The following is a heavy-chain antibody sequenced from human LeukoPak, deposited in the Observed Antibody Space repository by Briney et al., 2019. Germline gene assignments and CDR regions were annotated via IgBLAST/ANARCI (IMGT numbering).Heavy chain of an antibody. CDR3: ARGGGLDV. Sequence: PGGSLRLSCAASGFAFSSYWMNWARQAPGKGLEWVASINHNGNVNYYADSVKGRFTISRDNAKNSLYLQMSNLRAEDTAVHFCARGGGLDVWGQGATVTVSS. V-gene: IGHV3-7*03. CDR2: INHNGNVN. D-gene: IGHD3-16*01. CDR1: GFAFSSYW. J-gene: IGHJ6*02.